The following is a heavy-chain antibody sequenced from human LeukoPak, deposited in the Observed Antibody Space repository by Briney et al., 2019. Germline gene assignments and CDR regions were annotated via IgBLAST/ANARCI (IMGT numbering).Heavy chain of an antibody. J-gene: IGHJ4*02. CDR1: GYTLTELS. V-gene: IGHV1-24*01. CDR3: ATGGSRYSSGWIVDY. CDR2: FDPEDGET. Sequence: ASVKVSCKVSGYTLTELSMHWVRQAPGKGLEWMGGFDPEDGETIYAQKFQGRVTMTEDTSTDTAYMELSSLRSEDTAVYYCATGGSRYSSGWIVDYWGQGTLVTVSS. D-gene: IGHD6-19*01.